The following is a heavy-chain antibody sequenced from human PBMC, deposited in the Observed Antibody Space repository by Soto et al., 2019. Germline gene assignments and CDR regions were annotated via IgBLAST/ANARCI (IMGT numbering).Heavy chain of an antibody. Sequence: PGGSLRLSCVASGFDFSDFHISWVRQAPGKGLEWVSYISSSLGHTDYAESVKGRFTISRDKAKSSVFLEMSDLRSDDTAVYYCAANWNFGLNFWGQGTLVTVSS. J-gene: IGHJ4*02. CDR2: ISSSLGHT. CDR3: AANWNFGLNF. V-gene: IGHV3-11*03. CDR1: GFDFSDFH. D-gene: IGHD1-1*01.